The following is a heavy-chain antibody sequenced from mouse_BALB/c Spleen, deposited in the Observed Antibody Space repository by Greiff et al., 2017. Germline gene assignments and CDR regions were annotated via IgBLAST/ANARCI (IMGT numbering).Heavy chain of an antibody. V-gene: IGHV5-12-2*01. CDR2: ISNGGGST. D-gene: IGHD6-1*01. Sequence: EVHLVESGGGLVQPGGSLKLSCAASGFTFSSYTMSWVRQTPEKRLEWVAYISNGGGSTYYPDTVKGRFTISRDNAKNTLYLQMSSLKSEDTAMYYCARHLPLAYWGQGTLVTVSA. J-gene: IGHJ3*01. CDR1: GFTFSSYT. CDR3: ARHLPLAY.